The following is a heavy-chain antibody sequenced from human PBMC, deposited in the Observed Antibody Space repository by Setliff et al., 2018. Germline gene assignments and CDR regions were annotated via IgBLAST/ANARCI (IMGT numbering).Heavy chain of an antibody. D-gene: IGHD3-22*01. Sequence: PSETLSLTCTVSGGSISSGDYYWSWIRQPPGKGLEWIGYIYSSGSTYYNPSLKSRVSISVDSSKNQFSLKLSSVTAADTAVYYCARESRYYYDNLGTLDYWGQGTLVTVSS. J-gene: IGHJ4*02. CDR1: GGSISSGDYY. CDR3: ARESRYYYDNLGTLDY. CDR2: IYSSGST. V-gene: IGHV4-30-4*08.